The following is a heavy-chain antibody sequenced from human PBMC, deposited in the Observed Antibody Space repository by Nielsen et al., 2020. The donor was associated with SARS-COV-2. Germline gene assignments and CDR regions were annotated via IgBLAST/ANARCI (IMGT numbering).Heavy chain of an antibody. CDR1: GGSSSDDY. D-gene: IGHD6-13*01. J-gene: IGHJ4*02. CDR2: IDHSGSS. V-gene: IGHV4-34*01. CDR3: AIEAFIAATTT. Sequence: SETLSLTCAVYGGSSSDDYWSWIRQPPGKGLEWIGEIDHSGSSNSKPSLKSRVSISVDTFKKQISLRLRSVTAADTAVYYCAIEAFIAATTTWGQGTLVTVSS.